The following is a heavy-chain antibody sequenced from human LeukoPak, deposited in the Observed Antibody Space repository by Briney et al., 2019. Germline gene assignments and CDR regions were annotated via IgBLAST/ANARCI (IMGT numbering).Heavy chain of an antibody. CDR2: ISSSSSYI. CDR1: GFTFSSYS. J-gene: IGHJ4*02. Sequence: GGSLRLSCAASGFTFSSYSMNWVRQAPGKGLEWVSSISSSSSYIYYADSVKGRFTISRDNAKNSLYLQMNSLRAEDTAVYYCAKRYIGNYYFDYWGQGTLVTVSS. D-gene: IGHD3-16*02. CDR3: AKRYIGNYYFDY. V-gene: IGHV3-21*01.